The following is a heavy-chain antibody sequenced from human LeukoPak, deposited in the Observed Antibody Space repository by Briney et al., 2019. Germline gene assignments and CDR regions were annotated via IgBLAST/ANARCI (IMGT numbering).Heavy chain of an antibody. J-gene: IGHJ4*02. Sequence: GGSLRLSCAASGFTFSSYSMNWVRQAPGKGLEWGSSISTSSSYIYCPDSVKGRFTISRDDAKNLLYRDMNSLRAEDTAVYYCARGHTAVTRNFDFWGQGTLVTVSS. CDR2: ISTSSSYI. V-gene: IGHV3-21*01. D-gene: IGHD4-17*01. CDR3: ARGHTAVTRNFDF. CDR1: GFTFSSYS.